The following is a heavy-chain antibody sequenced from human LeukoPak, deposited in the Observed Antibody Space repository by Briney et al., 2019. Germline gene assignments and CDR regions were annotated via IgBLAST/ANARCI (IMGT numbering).Heavy chain of an antibody. J-gene: IGHJ4*02. CDR3: TTVYRSSTSWQAY. CDR2: IKSKTDGGTT. Sequence: GGSLRLSCAASGFTFSNAWMSWVRQAPGKGLEWVGRIKSKTDGGTTDYAAPVKGRFTISRDDSKNTLYLQMNSLKTEDTAVYYCTTVYRSSTSWQAYWGQGTLVTVSS. D-gene: IGHD2-2*01. CDR1: GFTFSNAW. V-gene: IGHV3-15*01.